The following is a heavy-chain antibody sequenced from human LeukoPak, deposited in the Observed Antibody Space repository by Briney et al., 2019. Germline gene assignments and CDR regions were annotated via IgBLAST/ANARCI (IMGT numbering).Heavy chain of an antibody. CDR1: GFTFSTYW. Sequence: GGSLRLSCSASGFTFSTYWMSWVRQAPGKGLEWVANMKRDGSEIYYVDSVKGRFTISRDNAKNSLYLQTNSLRVEDTAFYYCARDLAYSRLDYWGQGMLVTVSS. D-gene: IGHD5-18*01. CDR2: MKRDGSEI. J-gene: IGHJ4*02. V-gene: IGHV3-7*01. CDR3: ARDLAYSRLDY.